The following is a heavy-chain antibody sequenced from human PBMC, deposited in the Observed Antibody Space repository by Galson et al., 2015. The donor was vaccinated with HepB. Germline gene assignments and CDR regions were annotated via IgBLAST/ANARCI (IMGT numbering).Heavy chain of an antibody. D-gene: IGHD2-2*01. CDR2: ISSSSSTI. V-gene: IGHV3-48*01. Sequence: SLRLSCAASGFTFSTYSMNWVRQAPGKGLEWVSYISSSSSTIYYADSVKGRFTISRDNAKSSLYLQMNSLRAEDTAVYYCARGRYCTSTSCDWSIWFDPWGQGTLVTVSS. CDR1: GFTFSTYS. CDR3: ARGRYCTSTSCDWSIWFDP. J-gene: IGHJ5*02.